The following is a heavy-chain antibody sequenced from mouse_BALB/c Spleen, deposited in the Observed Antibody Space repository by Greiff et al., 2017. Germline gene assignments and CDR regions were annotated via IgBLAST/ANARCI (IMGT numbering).Heavy chain of an antibody. CDR1: GFNIKDTY. V-gene: IGHV14-3*02. Sequence: EVQLQQSGAELVKPGASVKLSCTASGFNIKDTYMHWVKQRPEQGLEWIGRIDPANGNTKYDPKFQGKATITADTSSNTAYLQLSSLTSEDTAVYYCARSDDYDDYFDYWGQGTTLTVSS. D-gene: IGHD2-4*01. J-gene: IGHJ2*01. CDR3: ARSDDYDDYFDY. CDR2: IDPANGNT.